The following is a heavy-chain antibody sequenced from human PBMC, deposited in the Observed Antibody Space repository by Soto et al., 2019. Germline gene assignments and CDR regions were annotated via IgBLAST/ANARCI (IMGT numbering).Heavy chain of an antibody. D-gene: IGHD3-10*01. V-gene: IGHV1-69*13. Sequence: SVKVSCEASGGTFSNLAINWVRQAPGQGLEWMGGITPLLGAADYAQKFQGRVSIISDESTTTVYMELSSLRAEDSAVYYCARDMVRGMDVWGQGTTVTVSS. CDR1: GGTFSNLA. CDR2: ITPLLGAA. CDR3: ARDMVRGMDV. J-gene: IGHJ6*02.